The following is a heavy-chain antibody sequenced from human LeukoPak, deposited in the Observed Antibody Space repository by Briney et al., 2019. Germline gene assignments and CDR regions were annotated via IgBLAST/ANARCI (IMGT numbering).Heavy chain of an antibody. J-gene: IGHJ5*02. CDR1: GGSVGSGGYY. CDR3: ARGRGLLWFGELLRFDP. CDR2: INHSGST. V-gene: IGHV4-61*08. D-gene: IGHD3-10*01. Sequence: SETLSLTCTVSGGSVGSGGYYWSWIRQPPGKGLEWIGEINHSGSTNYNPSLKSRVTISVDTSKNQFSLKLSSVTAADTAVYYCARGRGLLWFGELLRFDPWGQGTLVTVSS.